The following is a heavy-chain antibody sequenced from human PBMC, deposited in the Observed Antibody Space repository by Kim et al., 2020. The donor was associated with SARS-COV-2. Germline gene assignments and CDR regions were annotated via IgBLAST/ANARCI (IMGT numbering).Heavy chain of an antibody. CDR2: ISGDGTIS. CDR3: ARGIYSYAY. V-gene: IGHV3-74*01. J-gene: IGHJ4*02. CDR1: GFTFSNYW. Sequence: GGSLRLSCAASGFTFSNYWMHWVRQDPAKGLVWVSRISGDGTISTYADSVKGRFTISRDNAKNTMYLQMDSLRAEDTAVYYCARGIYSYAYRGQGALVTVSS. D-gene: IGHD5-18*01.